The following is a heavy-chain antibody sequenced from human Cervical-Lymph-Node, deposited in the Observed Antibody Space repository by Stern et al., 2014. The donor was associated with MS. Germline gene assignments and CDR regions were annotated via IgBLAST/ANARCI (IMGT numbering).Heavy chain of an antibody. V-gene: IGHV1-18*01. CDR1: GYTFTRYG. CDR3: ARGLLGSENAFDI. Sequence: AQLAEYGAEVKKPGASVKVSCKASGYTFTRYGISGLCQPPGQGFERMGWISAYNGNTTYAQKLRGRVTMTTDTSTSTAYMELRSLRSDDTAVYYCARGLLGSENAFDIWGQGTMVTVSS. CDR2: ISAYNGNT. D-gene: IGHD2-15*01. J-gene: IGHJ3*02.